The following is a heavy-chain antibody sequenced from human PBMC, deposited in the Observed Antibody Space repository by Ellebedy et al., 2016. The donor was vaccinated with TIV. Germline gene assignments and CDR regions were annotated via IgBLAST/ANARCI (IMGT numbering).Heavy chain of an antibody. J-gene: IGHJ4*02. Sequence: MPSETLSLTCNVSGGSISTFYWSWIRQPPGKGLEWIGYIYFSGITNYNPSLKSRVTMSVDTSKNQFSLKLSSVTTADTAVYYCARWVGHFDFWGQGAQVTVSS. CDR2: IYFSGIT. CDR1: GGSISTFY. D-gene: IGHD1-26*01. V-gene: IGHV4-59*01. CDR3: ARWVGHFDF.